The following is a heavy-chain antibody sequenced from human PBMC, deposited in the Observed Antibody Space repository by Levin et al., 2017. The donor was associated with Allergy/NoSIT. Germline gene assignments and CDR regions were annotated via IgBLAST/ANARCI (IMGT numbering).Heavy chain of an antibody. D-gene: IGHD6-6*01. Sequence: SLKISCAASGFSLHDYAMHWVRQAPGKGLEWVSGISWNSHKIDYADSLKGRFTISKDNAKNSLYLQMNSLRPEDTALYYCAKGHSSSSEVFEYWGQGTLVTVSS. J-gene: IGHJ4*02. CDR1: GFSLHDYA. CDR3: AKGHSSSSEVFEY. CDR2: ISWNSHKI. V-gene: IGHV3-9*01.